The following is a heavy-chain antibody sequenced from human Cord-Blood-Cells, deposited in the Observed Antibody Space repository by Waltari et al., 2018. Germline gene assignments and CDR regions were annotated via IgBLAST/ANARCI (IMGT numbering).Heavy chain of an antibody. Sequence: QLQLQESGPGLVKPSETLSLTCTVSGGSISSSSYYWGWIRQPPGKGLEWFGSIYYSGSTYYNPSLKSRVTISVDTSKNQFSLKLSSVTAADTAVYYCARQYYVFWSGYAFDIWGQGTMVTVSS. D-gene: IGHD3-3*01. CDR3: ARQYYVFWSGYAFDI. J-gene: IGHJ3*02. V-gene: IGHV4-39*01. CDR2: IYYSGST. CDR1: GGSISSSSYY.